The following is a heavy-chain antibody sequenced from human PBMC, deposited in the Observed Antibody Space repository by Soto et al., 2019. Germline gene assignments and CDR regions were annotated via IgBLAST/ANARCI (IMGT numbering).Heavy chain of an antibody. CDR3: ARDELAYCGGDCFS. V-gene: IGHV4-59*01. Sequence: SETLSLTCTVSGGSISSYYWSWIRQPPGKGLEWIGYIYYSGSTNYNPSLKSRVTISVDTSKNQFSLKLSSVTAADTAVYYCARDELAYCGGDCFSWGQGALVTVSS. J-gene: IGHJ5*02. CDR2: IYYSGST. CDR1: GGSISSYY. D-gene: IGHD2-21*02.